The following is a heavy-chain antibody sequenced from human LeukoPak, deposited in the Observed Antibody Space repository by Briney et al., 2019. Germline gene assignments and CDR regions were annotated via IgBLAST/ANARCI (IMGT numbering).Heavy chain of an antibody. Sequence: GGSLRLSCAVSGFPFSIYEMNWVRQAPGKGLEWVSNIGSSGTTRYYADSVKGRFSISRDNAKNSLYLQMNSLRVEDTGVYYCALLAVASDFDYWGQGALVNVSS. CDR3: ALLAVASDFDY. CDR2: IGSSGTTR. J-gene: IGHJ4*02. D-gene: IGHD6-19*01. V-gene: IGHV3-48*03. CDR1: GFPFSIYE.